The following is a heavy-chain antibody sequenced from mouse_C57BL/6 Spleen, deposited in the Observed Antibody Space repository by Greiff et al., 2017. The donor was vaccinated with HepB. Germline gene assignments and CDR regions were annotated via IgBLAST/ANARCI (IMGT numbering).Heavy chain of an antibody. CDR1: GYAFSSYW. J-gene: IGHJ4*01. CDR3: ARCPLGYDGSPYYDAMDY. CDR2: IYPGDGDT. V-gene: IGHV1-80*01. D-gene: IGHD1-1*01. Sequence: VKLQESGAELVKPGASVKISCKASGYAFSSYWMNWVKQRPGQGLEWIGQIYPGDGDTNYNGKFKGKATLTADKSSSTAYMQLSSLTSEDSAVYFWARCPLGYDGSPYYDAMDYWGQGTSVTVSS.